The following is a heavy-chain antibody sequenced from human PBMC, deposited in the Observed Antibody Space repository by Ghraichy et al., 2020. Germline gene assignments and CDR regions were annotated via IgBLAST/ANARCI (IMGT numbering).Heavy chain of an antibody. D-gene: IGHD4-17*01. V-gene: IGHV4-31*03. J-gene: IGHJ3*02. Sequence: SETLSLTCTVSGGSISSGGYYWSWIRQHPGKGLEWIGYIYYSGSTYYNPSLKSRVTISVDTSKNQFSLKLSSVTAADTAVYYCARTYRLRRNAFDIWGQGTMVTVSS. CDR1: GGSISSGGYY. CDR3: ARTYRLRRNAFDI. CDR2: IYYSGST.